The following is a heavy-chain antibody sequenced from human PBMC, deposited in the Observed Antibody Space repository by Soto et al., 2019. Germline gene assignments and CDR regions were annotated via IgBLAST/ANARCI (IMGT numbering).Heavy chain of an antibody. CDR3: AKHPIVVVVAATYYFDY. D-gene: IGHD2-15*01. V-gene: IGHV3-23*01. CDR2: ISGSGGST. J-gene: IGHJ4*02. CDR1: GFTFSSYA. Sequence: GGSLRLSCAASGFTFSSYAMSWVRQAPGKGLEWVSAISGSGGSTYYADSVKGRFTISRDNSKNTLYLQMNSLRAEDTAVYYCAKHPIVVVVAATYYFDYWGQGTLVTVSS.